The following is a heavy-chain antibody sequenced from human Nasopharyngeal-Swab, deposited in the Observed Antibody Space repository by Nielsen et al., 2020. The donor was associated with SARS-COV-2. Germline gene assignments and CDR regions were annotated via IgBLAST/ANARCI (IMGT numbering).Heavy chain of an antibody. CDR2: ISSSGSTI. J-gene: IGHJ4*02. Sequence: GESLKISCTGSEFTFGDYAMNWVRQAPGKGLEWVSYISSSGSTIYYADSVKGRFTISRDNAKNSLYLQMNSLRAEDTAVYYCARSQVGATLDYWGQGTLVTVSS. V-gene: IGHV3-48*03. D-gene: IGHD1-26*01. CDR1: EFTFGDYA. CDR3: ARSQVGATLDY.